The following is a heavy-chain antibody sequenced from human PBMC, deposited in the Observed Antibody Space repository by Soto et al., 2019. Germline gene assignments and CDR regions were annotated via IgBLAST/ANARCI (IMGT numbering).Heavy chain of an antibody. J-gene: IGHJ3*02. CDR2: IYSSGST. CDR3: ARAYDSNGNHAFDI. Sequence: SETLSLTCTVSGGSISGYFWSWIRQPAGKGLDWVGRIYSSGSTNYNPSLNSRITMSVDTSKNQFSLKLSSVSAADTAVYYCARAYDSNGNHAFDIWGQGTLVTVSS. V-gene: IGHV4-4*07. CDR1: GGSISGYF. D-gene: IGHD3-22*01.